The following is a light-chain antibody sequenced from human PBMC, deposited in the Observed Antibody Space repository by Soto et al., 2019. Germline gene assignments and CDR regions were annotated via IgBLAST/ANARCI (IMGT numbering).Light chain of an antibody. J-gene: IGLJ1*01. CDR2: DVS. Sequence: QSVLTQPRSVSGSPGQSVTISCTGTSSDVGGYDYVSWYQHHPGTAPKLMIYDVSMRPSGVPDRFSGSKSGSTASLTISGLQAEEEGDYYCCSYAGSYTFYVFGTGTKVTVL. V-gene: IGLV2-11*01. CDR3: CSYAGSYTFYV. CDR1: SSDVGGYDY.